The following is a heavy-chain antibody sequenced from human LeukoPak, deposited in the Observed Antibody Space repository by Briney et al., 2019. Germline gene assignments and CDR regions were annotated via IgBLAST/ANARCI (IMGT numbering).Heavy chain of an antibody. CDR2: FDPEDGET. J-gene: IGHJ3*02. CDR3: ARRVTMVRGVIIAPDAFDI. D-gene: IGHD3-10*01. V-gene: IGHV1-24*01. CDR1: GYTLTELS. Sequence: GASVKVSCKVSGYTLTELSMHWVRQAPGKGLEWMGGFDPEDGETIYAQKFQGRVTMTEDTSTDTAYMELSSLRSEDTAVYYCARRVTMVRGVIIAPDAFDIWGQGTMVTVSS.